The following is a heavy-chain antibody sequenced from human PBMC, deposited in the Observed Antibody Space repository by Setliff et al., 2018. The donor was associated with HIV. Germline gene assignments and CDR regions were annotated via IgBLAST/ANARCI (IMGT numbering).Heavy chain of an antibody. J-gene: IGHJ6*03. CDR3: ARDRGGAAAGGYYYMDV. Sequence: KPSETLSLTCTVSGGSISSYYWSWIRQPPGKGLEWIGYIYYSGSTNYNPSLKSRVTISIDTSKNQFSLKLSSVTAADTAVYYCARDRGGAAAGGYYYMDVWGKGTTVTVSS. D-gene: IGHD6-13*01. V-gene: IGHV4-59*12. CDR2: IYYSGST. CDR1: GGSISSYY.